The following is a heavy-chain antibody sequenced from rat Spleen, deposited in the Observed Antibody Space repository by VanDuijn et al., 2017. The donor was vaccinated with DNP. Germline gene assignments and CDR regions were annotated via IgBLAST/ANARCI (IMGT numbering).Heavy chain of an antibody. CDR1: GFTFSDYY. V-gene: IGHV5-22*01. D-gene: IGHD1-2*01. Sequence: EVQLVESGGGLVQPGGSLKLSCAASGFTFSDYYMAWVRQAPTKGLEWVAYISYDGGSTYYGDSVKGRFTISRENAKSTLYLQMNSLRSEDMATYYCVRRGYYSSFDYWGQGVMVTVSS. CDR2: ISYDGGST. CDR3: VRRGYYSSFDY. J-gene: IGHJ2*01.